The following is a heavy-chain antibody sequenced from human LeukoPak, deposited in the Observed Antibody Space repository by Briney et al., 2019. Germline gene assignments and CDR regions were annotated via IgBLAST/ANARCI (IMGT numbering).Heavy chain of an antibody. D-gene: IGHD1-26*01. J-gene: IGHJ4*02. CDR2: INPNSGGT. V-gene: IGHV1-2*02. CDR1: GYTFTGYS. Sequence: ASVKVSCKASGYTFTGYSMHWVRQAPGQGLEWMGWINPNSGGTNYAQKFQGRVTITRDTPISTAYMELRRLKSDDTAVYYCARELAWEQVDYWGEGTLVTVSS. CDR3: ARELAWEQVDY.